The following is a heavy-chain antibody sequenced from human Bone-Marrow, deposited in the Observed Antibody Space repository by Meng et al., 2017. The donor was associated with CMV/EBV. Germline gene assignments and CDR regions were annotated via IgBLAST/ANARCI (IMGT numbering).Heavy chain of an antibody. V-gene: IGHV4-39*07. Sequence: SETLSLTCTVSRGSISSSSYYWGWIRQPPGKGLEWIGSIYYSGSTYYNPSLKSRVTISVDTSKNQFSLKLSSVTAADTAVYYCARKIEMATISGYFDYWGQGTLVTGSS. CDR2: IYYSGST. J-gene: IGHJ4*02. CDR3: ARKIEMATISGYFDY. CDR1: RGSISSSSYY. D-gene: IGHD5-24*01.